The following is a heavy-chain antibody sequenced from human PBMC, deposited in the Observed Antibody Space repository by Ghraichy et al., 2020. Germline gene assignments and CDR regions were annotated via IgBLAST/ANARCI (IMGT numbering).Heavy chain of an antibody. CDR2: ITDDGGTK. V-gene: IGHV3-30-3*01. CDR1: GFTFSSYA. Sequence: LSLTCAASGFTFSSYAMHWVRQAPGKGLEWVAVITDDGGTKRYADSVEGRITISRDNSKNTVSVLLISLRPDDTAVYYCARDSSAGCGATDCSGWFDAWGRGAQVTVSS. CDR3: ARDSSAGCGATDCSGWFDA. D-gene: IGHD2-21*02. J-gene: IGHJ5*02.